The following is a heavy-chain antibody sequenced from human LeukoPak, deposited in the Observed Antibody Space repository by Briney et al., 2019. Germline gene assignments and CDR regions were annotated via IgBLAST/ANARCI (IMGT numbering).Heavy chain of an antibody. D-gene: IGHD6-13*01. CDR3: ARDLSQGIAAAGTEYFQH. CDR1: GFTFSSYS. J-gene: IGHJ1*01. Sequence: PGGSLRLSCAASGFTFSSYSMNWVRQAPGKGLEWISYISNSGSAIYYADSLKGRFTISRDNAKNSLYLQMNSLRSEDTAVYYCARDLSQGIAAAGTEYFQHWGQGTLVTVSS. V-gene: IGHV3-48*04. CDR2: ISNSGSAI.